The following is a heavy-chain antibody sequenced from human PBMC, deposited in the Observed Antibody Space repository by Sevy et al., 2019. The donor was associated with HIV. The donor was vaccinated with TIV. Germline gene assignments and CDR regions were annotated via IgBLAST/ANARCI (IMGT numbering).Heavy chain of an antibody. Sequence: GGSLRLSCAASGFSFSDYYVSWIRQAPGKGLEWVSYISGISTYTNYADSVKGRFTISRDNAKNSMYLQLNSLRAEDTALYYCARRAGNWDYFDYWGQGTLVTVSS. J-gene: IGHJ4*02. CDR3: ARRAGNWDYFDY. CDR2: ISGISTYT. D-gene: IGHD7-27*01. CDR1: GFSFSDYY. V-gene: IGHV3-11*06.